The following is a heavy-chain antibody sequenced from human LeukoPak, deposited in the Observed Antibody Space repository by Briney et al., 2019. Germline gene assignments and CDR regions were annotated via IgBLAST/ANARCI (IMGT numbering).Heavy chain of an antibody. J-gene: IGHJ4*02. CDR3: ARWAGYCRITNCYSAFDY. D-gene: IGHD2-2*02. V-gene: IGHV1-69*13. Sequence: SVKVSCKASGGTFSNYAISWVRQAPGQGLEWMGGITPIFATPSYAQKFQGRVTITADESTSTAYMELSGLRSADTAVYYCARWAGYCRITNCYSAFDYWGQGTLVTVSS. CDR2: ITPIFATP. CDR1: GGTFSNYA.